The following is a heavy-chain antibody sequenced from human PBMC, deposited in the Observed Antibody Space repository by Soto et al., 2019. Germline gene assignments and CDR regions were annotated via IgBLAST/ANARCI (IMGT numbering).Heavy chain of an antibody. CDR1: GGSISSYY. Sequence: SETLSLTCTVSGGSISSYYWSWIRQPPGKGLEWIGYIYYSGSTNYNPSLKSRVTISVDTSKNQFSLKLSSVTAAETAVYYCARAPYSGGWYNRVAPRGQGALFTASS. J-gene: IGHJ5*02. V-gene: IGHV4-59*01. D-gene: IGHD6-19*01. CDR2: IYYSGST. CDR3: ARAPYSGGWYNRVAP.